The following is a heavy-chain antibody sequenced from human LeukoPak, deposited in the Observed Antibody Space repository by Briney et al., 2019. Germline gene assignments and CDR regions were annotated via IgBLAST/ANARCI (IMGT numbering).Heavy chain of an antibody. D-gene: IGHD6-13*01. J-gene: IGHJ4*02. Sequence: KTSETLSLTCTVSGGSISSGGYYWSWIRQPPGKGLEWIGYIYHSGSTYYNPSLKSRVTISVDTSKNQFSLKLSSVTAADTAVYYCARLTEAAGVDYWGQGTLVTVSS. CDR2: IYHSGST. V-gene: IGHV4-30-2*01. CDR1: GGSISSGGYY. CDR3: ARLTEAAGVDY.